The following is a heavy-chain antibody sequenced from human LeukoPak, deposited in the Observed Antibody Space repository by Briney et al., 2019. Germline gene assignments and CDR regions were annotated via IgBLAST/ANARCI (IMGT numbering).Heavy chain of an antibody. CDR2: IYTSGST. J-gene: IGHJ4*02. CDR1: GGSISSGSYY. D-gene: IGHD3-22*01. Sequence: PSETLSLTCTVSGGSISSGSYYWSWIRQPAGKGLEWIGRIYTSGSTNYNPSLKSRATISVDTSKNQFSLKLSSVTAADTAVYYCARDEAESSGYSHWGQGILVTVSS. V-gene: IGHV4-61*02. CDR3: ARDEAESSGYSH.